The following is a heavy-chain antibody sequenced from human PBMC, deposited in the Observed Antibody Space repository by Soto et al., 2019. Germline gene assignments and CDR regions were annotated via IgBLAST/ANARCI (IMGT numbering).Heavy chain of an antibody. CDR1: GGSISSYY. Sequence: PSETLSLTCTVSGGSISSYYWSWIRQPPGKGLEWIGYIYYSGSTNYNPSLKSRVTISVDTSKNQFSRKLSSVTAADTAVYFCARRYGGSFDFWGQGTLVTVSS. D-gene: IGHD4-17*01. V-gene: IGHV4-59*08. J-gene: IGHJ4*02. CDR2: IYYSGST. CDR3: ARRYGGSFDF.